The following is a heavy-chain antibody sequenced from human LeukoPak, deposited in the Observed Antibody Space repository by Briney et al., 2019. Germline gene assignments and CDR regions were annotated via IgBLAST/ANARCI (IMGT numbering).Heavy chain of an antibody. V-gene: IGHV3-53*01. D-gene: IGHD3-10*01. CDR1: GFTVSTNY. Sequence: GGSLRLSCAASGFTVSTNYMNWVRQAPGKGLERVSILYSGSDTYYADSVKGSFTISRDSSKNILSLQMNNLRAEDTAVYYCARVGDHFHWYLDLWGRGTLVTVSS. J-gene: IGHJ2*01. CDR3: ARVGDHFHWYLDL. CDR2: LYSGSDT.